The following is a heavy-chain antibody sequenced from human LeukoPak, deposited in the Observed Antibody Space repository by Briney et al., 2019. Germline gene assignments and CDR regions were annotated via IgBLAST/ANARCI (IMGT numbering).Heavy chain of an antibody. Sequence: GGSLRLSCAVSGLTLSNFKMNWVRQAPGKGLEWVSYISGSGRTTFYADSVKGRFTISRDNAKNSLYLQMNSLRAEDTAVYYCTTDRYSSSSGGLDYWGQGTLVTVSS. D-gene: IGHD6-6*01. CDR3: TTDRYSSSSGGLDY. V-gene: IGHV3-48*03. CDR2: ISGSGRTT. CDR1: GLTLSNFK. J-gene: IGHJ4*02.